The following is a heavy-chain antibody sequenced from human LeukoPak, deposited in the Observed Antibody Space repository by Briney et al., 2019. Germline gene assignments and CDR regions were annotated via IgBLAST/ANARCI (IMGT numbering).Heavy chain of an antibody. V-gene: IGHV4-59*08. CDR2: MSNSGGT. D-gene: IGHD5-18*01. J-gene: IGHJ4*02. CDR3: ARRGGYHSYDY. CDR1: GGAITSYY. Sequence: SETLSLTCTVSGGAITSYYWSWIRQPPGKGLEWIAYMSNSGGTNYNPSLKSRVTISADTSKNQFSLKLSSVTAADTAVYYCARRGGYHSYDYWGQGILVTVSS.